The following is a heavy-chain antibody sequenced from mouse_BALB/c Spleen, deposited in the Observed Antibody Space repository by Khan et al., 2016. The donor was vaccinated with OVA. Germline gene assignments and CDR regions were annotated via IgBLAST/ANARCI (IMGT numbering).Heavy chain of an antibody. Sequence: QVQLKESGPGLVAPSQSLSLTCTVSGFSFTNYDVCWIRQPPGKSLEWLGVIWGGGNTTYNPASKSRLITIKHNSTNQVFLQLISLQTDETATYYCAKGVWSYYVALDYWGQGTSVTVSS. CDR2: IWGGGNT. D-gene: IGHD2-10*02. J-gene: IGHJ4*01. CDR3: AKGVWSYYVALDY. CDR1: GFSFTNYD. V-gene: IGHV2-6-5*01.